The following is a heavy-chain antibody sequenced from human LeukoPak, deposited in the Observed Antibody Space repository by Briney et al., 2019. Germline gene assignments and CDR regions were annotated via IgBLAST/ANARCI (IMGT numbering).Heavy chain of an antibody. CDR1: GYSFTGYY. CDR3: ARDYYGSGSSIDY. V-gene: IGHV1-2*04. J-gene: IGHJ4*02. Sequence: ASVKVSCKAPGYSFTGYYMHWVRQAPGQGLEWMGWINPNSGGTNYAQKFQGWVTMTRDTSISTAYMELSRLRSDDTAVYYCARDYYGSGSSIDYWGQGTLVTVSS. CDR2: INPNSGGT. D-gene: IGHD3-10*01.